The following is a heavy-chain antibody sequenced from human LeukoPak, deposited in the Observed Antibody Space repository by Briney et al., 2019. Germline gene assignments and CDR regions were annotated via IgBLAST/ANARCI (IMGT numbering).Heavy chain of an antibody. CDR2: ISGSGGST. D-gene: IGHD3-3*01. V-gene: IGHV3-23*01. CDR3: AKSVLRFLEWLSAGGYYFDY. CDR1: GFTFSSYA. Sequence: GGSLRLSCAASGFTFSSYAMSWVRQAPGKGLEWVSAISGSGGSTYYADSVKGRFTISRDNSKNTLYLQMNSQRAEDTAVYYCAKSVLRFLEWLSAGGYYFDYWGQGTLVTVSS. J-gene: IGHJ4*02.